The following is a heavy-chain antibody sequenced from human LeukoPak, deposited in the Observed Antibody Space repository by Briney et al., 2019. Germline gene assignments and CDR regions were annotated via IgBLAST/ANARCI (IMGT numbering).Heavy chain of an antibody. CDR3: AKEGSGWLAFDG. V-gene: IGHV3-23*01. Sequence: GGSLRLSCAASGFTFSTYAMGWVRQAPGEGLEWVSTISDSGYYIMYGDCVRGRFTISRGISQNTLYLQMNRLRGEDTAVYYCAKEGSGWLAFDGWGQGTLVTVSS. J-gene: IGHJ4*02. D-gene: IGHD6-19*01. CDR2: ISDSGYYI. CDR1: GFTFSTYA.